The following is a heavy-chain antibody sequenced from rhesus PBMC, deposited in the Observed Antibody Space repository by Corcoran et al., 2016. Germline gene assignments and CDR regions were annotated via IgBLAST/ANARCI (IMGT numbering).Heavy chain of an antibody. CDR2: IYGSGSST. V-gene: IGHV4-169*01. J-gene: IGHJ4*01. CDR3: ARGRPGDY. CDR1: GGSISSSY. D-gene: IGHD1-44*02. Sequence: QLQLQESGPGLGKPSETLSLPCAVSGGSISSSYWSWIRQAPGKGLEWIGYIYGSGSSTNYNPSLKSRVTLSVDTSKNQLSLKLSSVTAADTAVYYCARGRPGDYWGQGVLVTVSS.